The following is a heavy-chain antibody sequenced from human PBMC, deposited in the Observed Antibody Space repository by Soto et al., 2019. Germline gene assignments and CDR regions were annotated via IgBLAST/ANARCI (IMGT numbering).Heavy chain of an antibody. D-gene: IGHD3-9*01. CDR3: ARERSSRYFAWLLSPAPGDV. CDR2: ISYDGSNK. CDR1: GFTFSSYA. V-gene: IGHV3-30-3*01. J-gene: IGHJ6*02. Sequence: GGSLRLSCAASGFTFSSYAMHWVRQAPGKGLEWVAVISYDGSNKYYADSVKGRFTISRDNSKNTLYLQMNSLRAEDTAVYYCARERSSRYFAWLLSPAPGDVWGQGTTVTVSS.